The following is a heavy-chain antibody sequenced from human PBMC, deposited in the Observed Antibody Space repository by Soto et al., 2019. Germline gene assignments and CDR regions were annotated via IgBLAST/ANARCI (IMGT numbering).Heavy chain of an antibody. CDR2: VSNGGETT. Sequence: EVQLLESGGGLVQPGGSLRLSCAASGFTFSNFALSWVRQAPGKGLEWVSAVSNGGETTFYADSVKGRFTISRDNSKNALHLQMNNLRAEDTAIYYCAKPLWGGSKDHYWGQGTLVTVSS. J-gene: IGHJ4*02. CDR3: AKPLWGGSKDHY. CDR1: GFTFSNFA. V-gene: IGHV3-23*01. D-gene: IGHD3-3*01.